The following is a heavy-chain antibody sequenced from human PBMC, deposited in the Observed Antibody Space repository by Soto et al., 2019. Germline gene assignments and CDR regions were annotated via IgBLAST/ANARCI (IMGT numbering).Heavy chain of an antibody. CDR2: IHYTGNT. CDR1: GDSISSGRYH. Sequence: QLQLQESGPGLVKPSETLSLICTVSGDSISSGRYHWGWIRQPPGKGLEFIATIHYTGNTHYNPSLRSRFKIVVDTSKSQFSLRLSSVTAADTAVYYCAGADGLGVVNPCMDYWGQGTLVTVSS. V-gene: IGHV4-39*01. J-gene: IGHJ4*02. D-gene: IGHD3-3*01. CDR3: AGADGLGVVNPCMDY.